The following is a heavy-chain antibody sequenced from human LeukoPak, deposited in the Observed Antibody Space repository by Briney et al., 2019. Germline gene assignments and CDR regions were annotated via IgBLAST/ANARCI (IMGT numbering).Heavy chain of an antibody. Sequence: GSLRLSCAASGFTFTSYGMHWVRQAPGKGLEWVSAISGSGGSTYYADSVKGRFTISRDNSKNTLYLQMNSLRAEDTAVYYCAKVGDYYGSGKYSNFDYWGQGTLVTVSS. CDR1: GFTFTSYG. J-gene: IGHJ4*02. CDR3: AKVGDYYGSGKYSNFDY. V-gene: IGHV3-23*01. CDR2: ISGSGGST. D-gene: IGHD3-10*01.